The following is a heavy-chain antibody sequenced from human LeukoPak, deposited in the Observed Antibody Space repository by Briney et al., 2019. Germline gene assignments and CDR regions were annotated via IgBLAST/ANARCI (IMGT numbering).Heavy chain of an antibody. D-gene: IGHD4-11*01. CDR1: GFTFSSYS. CDR2: ISGSSTYI. CDR3: AREDYSNYVGFDY. J-gene: IGHJ4*02. Sequence: GGSLRLSCAASGFTFSSYSMNWVRQAPGRGLEWVSSISGSSTYIYYADSVKGRFTISRDNSKNTLYLQMNSLRAEDTAVYYCAREDYSNYVGFDYWGQGTLVTVSS. V-gene: IGHV3-21*01.